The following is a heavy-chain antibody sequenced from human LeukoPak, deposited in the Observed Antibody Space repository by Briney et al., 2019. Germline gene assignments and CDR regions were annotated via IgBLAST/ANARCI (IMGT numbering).Heavy chain of an antibody. V-gene: IGHV3-7*01. Sequence: GGSLRLSCAASGFTFRNYWMSWVRQAPGKGLEWLANINQDGSTKYYVDSVKGRFTISRDNAKNSLYLEMNSLRGEDTAVYYCTTSGDGRGNNWGQGTLVTVSS. J-gene: IGHJ4*02. CDR3: TTSGDGRGNN. CDR2: INQDGSTK. CDR1: GFTFRNYW. D-gene: IGHD4-17*01.